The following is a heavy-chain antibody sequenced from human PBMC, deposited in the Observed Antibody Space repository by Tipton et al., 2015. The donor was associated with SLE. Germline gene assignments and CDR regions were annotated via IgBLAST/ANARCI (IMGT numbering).Heavy chain of an antibody. D-gene: IGHD3-10*01. J-gene: IGHJ4*02. V-gene: IGHV4-38-2*02. CDR1: GYSISSGYY. CDR3: AREAPGGEFDY. CDR2: IYHSGST. Sequence: TLSLTCAVSGYSISSGYYWGWIRQPPGKGLEWIGSIYHSGSTYYNPSLKSRVTISVDTSKNQFSLKLSSVTAADTAVYYCAREAPGGEFDYWGQGTLVTVSS.